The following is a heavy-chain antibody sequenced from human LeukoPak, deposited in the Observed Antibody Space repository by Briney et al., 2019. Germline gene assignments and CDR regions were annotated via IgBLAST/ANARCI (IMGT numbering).Heavy chain of an antibody. V-gene: IGHV3-11*03. CDR1: GFTFSDNY. D-gene: IGHD1-1*01. CDR2: ISGSSSYT. CDR3: TRSGNYDC. J-gene: IGHJ4*02. Sequence: GGSLRLSCAASGFTFSDNYMSWIRQAPGKGLEWLSYISGSSSYTNYADSVKGRFTISRDNAKNSLYLQMNSLRAEDTAVYYCTRSGNYDCWGQGTLVTVSS.